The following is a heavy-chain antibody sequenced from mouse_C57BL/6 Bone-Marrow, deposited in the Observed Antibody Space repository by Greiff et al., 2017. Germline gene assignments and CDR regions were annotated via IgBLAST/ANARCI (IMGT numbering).Heavy chain of an antibody. CDR3: ARGYYGGVDY. CDR2: IYPSDSET. CDR1: GYTFTSYW. Sequence: VQLQQPGAELVRPGSSVKLSCKASGYTFTSYWMDWVKQRPGQGLEWIGNIYPSDSETHYNQKFKDKATLTVDKSSSTAYMQLSSLTSEDSAVYYCARGYYGGVDYWGQGTTLTVSS. V-gene: IGHV1-61*01. J-gene: IGHJ2*01. D-gene: IGHD1-1*01.